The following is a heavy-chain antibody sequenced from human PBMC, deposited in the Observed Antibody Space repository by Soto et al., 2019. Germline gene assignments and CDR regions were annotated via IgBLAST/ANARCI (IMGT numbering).Heavy chain of an antibody. D-gene: IGHD5-12*01. CDR2: ISYDGSNK. Sequence: GGSLRLSCAASGFTFSSYGMHWVRQAPGKGLEWVAVISYDGSNKYYADSVKGRFTISRDNSKNTLYLQMNSLRAEDTAVYYCAKVEQRGYGLVGTYFDYWGQGTLVTVSS. V-gene: IGHV3-30*18. CDR1: GFTFSSYG. CDR3: AKVEQRGYGLVGTYFDY. J-gene: IGHJ4*02.